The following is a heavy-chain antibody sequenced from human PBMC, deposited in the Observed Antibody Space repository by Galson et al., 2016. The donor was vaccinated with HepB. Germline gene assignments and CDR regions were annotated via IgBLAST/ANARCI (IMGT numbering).Heavy chain of an antibody. V-gene: IGHV3-23*01. CDR2: ISGRGSST. D-gene: IGHD2-15*01. CDR1: GFTVSSTY. J-gene: IGHJ4*02. CDR3: AKVYCSGANCPAGSYYFDY. Sequence: SLRLSCAASGFTVSSTYMSWVRQAPGKGLEWVSVISGRGSSTYYADSVKGRFTISRDNSKNTLFLHMNSLRAEDTAIYYSAKVYCSGANCPAGSYYFDYWGQGTLVTVSS.